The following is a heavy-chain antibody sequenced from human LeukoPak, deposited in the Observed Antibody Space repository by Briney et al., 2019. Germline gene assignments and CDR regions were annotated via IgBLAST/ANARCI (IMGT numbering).Heavy chain of an antibody. Sequence: PGGSLRLSCAASGFTFDDYAMHWVRQAPGKGLEWVSGISWNSGSMDYADSVKGRFTISRDNAKNSLYLQVNSLRAEDTAVYYCVRGGTYHRCWGQGTLVTVSS. D-gene: IGHD3-16*01. V-gene: IGHV3-9*01. J-gene: IGHJ4*02. CDR2: ISWNSGSM. CDR1: GFTFDDYA. CDR3: VRGGTYHRC.